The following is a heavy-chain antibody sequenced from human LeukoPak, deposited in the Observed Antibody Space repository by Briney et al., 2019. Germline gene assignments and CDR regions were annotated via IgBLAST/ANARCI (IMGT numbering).Heavy chain of an antibody. CDR3: ASNHRIAAAGTGMGYYYYGMDV. CDR1: GFSFSDYY. CDR2: ISSGGDTR. J-gene: IGHJ6*02. D-gene: IGHD6-13*01. Sequence: GSLRLSCAASGFSFSDYYMTWIRQAPGKGLEWLSYISSGGDTRFYADSVKGRFTISRDNAKNSLFLEVSGLRAEDTAVYYCASNHRIAAAGTGMGYYYYGMDVWGQGTTVTVSS. V-gene: IGHV3-11*01.